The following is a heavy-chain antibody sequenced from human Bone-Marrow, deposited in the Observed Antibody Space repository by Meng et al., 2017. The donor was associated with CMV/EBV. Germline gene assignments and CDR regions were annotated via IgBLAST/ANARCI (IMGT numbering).Heavy chain of an antibody. CDR1: GFTFSDYY. V-gene: IGHV3-11*04. J-gene: IGHJ4*02. Sequence: GGSLRLSCAASGFTFSDYYMSWIRQAPGKGLEWVSYISSSGSTIYYADSVKGRFTISRDNSKNTLYLQMNNLRAEDTAVYYCARDLLKRIAVAGPFWGQGTLVTVSS. CDR3: ARDLLKRIAVAGPF. CDR2: ISSSGSTI. D-gene: IGHD6-19*01.